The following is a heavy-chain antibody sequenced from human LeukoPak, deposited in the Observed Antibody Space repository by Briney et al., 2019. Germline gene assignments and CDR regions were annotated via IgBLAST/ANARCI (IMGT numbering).Heavy chain of an antibody. D-gene: IGHD3-22*01. CDR2: ISYDGSNK. Sequence: GGSLRLSCVASGFPFSSYWMTWVRQAPGKGLEWVAVISYDGSNKYYADSVKGRFTISRDNSKNTLYLQMNSLRAEDTAVYYCTGFIPLYDSSGYPYWGQGTLVTVSS. CDR1: GFPFSSYW. J-gene: IGHJ4*02. V-gene: IGHV3-30-3*01. CDR3: TGFIPLYDSSGYPY.